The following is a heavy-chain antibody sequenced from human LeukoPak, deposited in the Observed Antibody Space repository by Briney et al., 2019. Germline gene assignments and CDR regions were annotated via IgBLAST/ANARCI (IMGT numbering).Heavy chain of an antibody. J-gene: IGHJ4*02. D-gene: IGHD1-26*01. CDR1: GFTFSSYS. CDR3: VRSGSYSEFIDY. CDR2: ISSSSSYI. V-gene: IGHV3-21*01. Sequence: GGSLRLSCAASGFTFSSYSTNWVRQAPGKGLEWVSSISSSSSYIYYADSVKGRFTISRDNAKNSLYLQMNSLRAEDTAVYYCVRSGSYSEFIDYWGQGTLVTVSS.